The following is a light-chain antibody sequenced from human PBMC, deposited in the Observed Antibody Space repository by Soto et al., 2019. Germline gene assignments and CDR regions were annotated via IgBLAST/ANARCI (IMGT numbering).Light chain of an antibody. CDR2: GIS. J-gene: IGKJ1*01. V-gene: IGKV3-20*01. CDR1: QSVTNNY. Sequence: DIVLTQSPGPLSFSPGEKAALSCTASQSVTNNYLAWYRQRSGQAPRLLIYGISSRAAGVPDRFSGSGSGTDFTLTISRLEPEDFAVYYCQQYSISPWTFGQGTKVDIK. CDR3: QQYSISPWT.